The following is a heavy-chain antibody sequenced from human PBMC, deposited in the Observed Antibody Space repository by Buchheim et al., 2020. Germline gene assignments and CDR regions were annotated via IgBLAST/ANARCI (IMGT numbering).Heavy chain of an antibody. V-gene: IGHV1-8*01. CDR1: GYTFTSYD. J-gene: IGHJ6*02. CDR3: ARCNPRIAAAGVYGMDV. Sequence: QVQLVQSGAEVKKPGASVKVSCKASGYTFTSYDINWVRQATGQGLEWMGWMKPNSGNTGHAQKFQGRVTMTRNTSISTPYMELSSLRSEYTAVYYCARCNPRIAAAGVYGMDVWGQGTT. CDR2: MKPNSGNT. D-gene: IGHD6-13*01.